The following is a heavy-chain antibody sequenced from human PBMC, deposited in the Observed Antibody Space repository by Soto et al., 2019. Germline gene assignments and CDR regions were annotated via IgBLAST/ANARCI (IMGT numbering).Heavy chain of an antibody. CDR1: GFSLSSIALGMG. J-gene: IGHJ4*02. D-gene: IGHD2-8*01. V-gene: IGHV2-5*02. CDR2: IYWDGDK. Sequence: QITLKESGPTLVKPTQTLTLTCNFSGFSLSSIALGMGVGWIRQPPGKALEWLALIYWDGDKRYNPSLKSRLTITKYISQSQVVLTMTNMDAVDTGTYYCTHWSMGKRGTIFFDHWGPGALVTVSS. CDR3: THWSMGKRGTIFFDH.